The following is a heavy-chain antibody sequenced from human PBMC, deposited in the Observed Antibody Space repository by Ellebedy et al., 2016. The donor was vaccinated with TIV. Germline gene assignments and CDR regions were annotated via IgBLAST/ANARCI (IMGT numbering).Heavy chain of an antibody. CDR2: ISAYNGNT. CDR1: GYTFTSYA. Sequence: AASVKVSCKASGYTFTSYALNWVRQAPGQGLEWMGWISAYNGNTNFAQKLQGRLTMTTDTSTSTAYMELRSLRSDDTAVYYCARDLWFGASNYFDYWGQGTLVTVSS. J-gene: IGHJ4*02. D-gene: IGHD3-10*01. CDR3: ARDLWFGASNYFDY. V-gene: IGHV1-18*01.